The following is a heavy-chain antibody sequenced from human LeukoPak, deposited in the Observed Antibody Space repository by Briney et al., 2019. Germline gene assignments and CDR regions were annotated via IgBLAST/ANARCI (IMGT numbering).Heavy chain of an antibody. CDR1: GFTFSNAW. CDR2: IKSKIDGGTT. V-gene: IGHV3-15*01. J-gene: IGHJ4*02. Sequence: GGSLRLSCSASGFTFSNAWMSWVRQAPGKGLEWVGRIKSKIDGGTTDYAAPVKGRFTISRDDSKNTLYLQMNSLRTEDTAVYYCTTSLSSGYYIDYWGQGTLVTVSS. D-gene: IGHD3-22*01. CDR3: TTSLSSGYYIDY.